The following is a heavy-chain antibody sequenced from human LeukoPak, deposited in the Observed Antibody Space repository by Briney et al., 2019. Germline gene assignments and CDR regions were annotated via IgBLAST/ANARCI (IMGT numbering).Heavy chain of an antibody. CDR2: IIPIFGTA. Sequence: ASVKVSCKASGGTFSSYAISWVRQAPGQGLEWMGGIIPIFGTANYAQKFQGRVTITADESTSTAYMELSSPRSEDTAVYYCARAKLGYCSSTSCSYYYYGMDVWGQGTTVTVSS. J-gene: IGHJ6*02. CDR1: GGTFSSYA. CDR3: ARAKLGYCSSTSCSYYYYGMDV. D-gene: IGHD2-2*01. V-gene: IGHV1-69*13.